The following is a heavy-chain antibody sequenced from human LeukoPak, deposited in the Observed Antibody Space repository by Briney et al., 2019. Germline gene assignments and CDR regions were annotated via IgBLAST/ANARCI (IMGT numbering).Heavy chain of an antibody. CDR1: GYTFTSYD. CDR2: MNPNSGNT. D-gene: IGHD2-2*01. CDR3: ARRKIPAARGSDYYYYGMDV. J-gene: IGHJ6*02. Sequence: ASLKVSCKASGYTFTSYDINWVRQATGQGLEWMGWMNPNSGNTGYAQKFQGRVTMTRNTSISTAYMELSSLRSEDTAVYYCARRKIPAARGSDYYYYGMDVWGQGTTVTVSS. V-gene: IGHV1-8*01.